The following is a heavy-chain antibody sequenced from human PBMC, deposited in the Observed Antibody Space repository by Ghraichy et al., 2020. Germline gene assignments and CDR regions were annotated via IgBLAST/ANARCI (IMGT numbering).Heavy chain of an antibody. CDR2: ATYGGSS. CDR1: DGSVSSFY. CDR3: ARAARKAWLAP. J-gene: IGHJ5*02. V-gene: IGHV4-59*02. Sequence: SQTLSLTCGVSDGSVSSFYATWIRQAPGKGLEWIRYATYGGSSNYNPSLKGRVTISVDTSKRQFTLKMNSVTAADTAVYYCARAARKAWLAPWGQGTLVTVSS.